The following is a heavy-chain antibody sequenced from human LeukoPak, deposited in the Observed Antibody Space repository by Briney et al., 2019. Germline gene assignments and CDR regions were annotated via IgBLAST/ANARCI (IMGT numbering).Heavy chain of an antibody. Sequence: SQTLSLTCTVSGGSISSGGYYWSWIRQHPGKGLEWIGYIYYSGSTYYNPSLKSRVTISVDTSKNQFSLKLSSVTAADTAVYYCARYTREATGITVEGYYFDYWGQGTLVTVSS. CDR2: IYYSGST. CDR3: ARYTREATGITVEGYYFDY. V-gene: IGHV4-31*03. J-gene: IGHJ4*02. CDR1: GGSISSGGYY. D-gene: IGHD3-16*01.